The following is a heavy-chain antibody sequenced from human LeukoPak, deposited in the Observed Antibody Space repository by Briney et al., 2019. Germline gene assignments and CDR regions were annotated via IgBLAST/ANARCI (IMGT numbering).Heavy chain of an antibody. J-gene: IGHJ6*04. CDR2: ISSSGSTI. CDR1: GFTLSSRW. V-gene: IGHV3-48*04. Sequence: PGGSLRLSCAGSGFTLSSRWMNWVRQAPGKGLEWVSYISSSGSTIYYADSVKGRFTISRDNAKNSLYLQMNSLRAEDTAVYYCAELGITMIGGVWGKGTTVTISS. D-gene: IGHD3-10*02. CDR3: AELGITMIGGV.